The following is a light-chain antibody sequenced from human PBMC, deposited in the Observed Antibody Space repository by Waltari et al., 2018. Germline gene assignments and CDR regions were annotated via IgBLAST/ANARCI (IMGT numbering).Light chain of an antibody. CDR3: AAWDDNLSGYVV. CDR1: SSNIGSNT. J-gene: IGLJ2*01. V-gene: IGLV1-44*01. Sequence: QSVLTQPPSASGTPGQRVTISCSGSSSNIGSNTVNWYQKLPGTAPKLLIYTNNQRPSGVPDRFSGSKSVTSASLAISGLQSEDEADYYCAAWDDNLSGYVVFGGGTKLTVL. CDR2: TNN.